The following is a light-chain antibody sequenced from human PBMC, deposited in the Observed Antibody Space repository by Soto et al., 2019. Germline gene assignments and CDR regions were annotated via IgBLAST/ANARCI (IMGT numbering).Light chain of an antibody. Sequence: QPVLTQSPSASASLGASVKVTCTLSSGHSSYAIAWHQQQPEEGPRYLMKVNSDGSHTKGDGIPDRFSGSSSGAERYLIISSLQSEDEAEYYCQTWGTGIRVFGGGTKLTVL. J-gene: IGLJ3*02. CDR3: QTWGTGIRV. V-gene: IGLV4-69*01. CDR1: SGHSSYA. CDR2: VNSDGSH.